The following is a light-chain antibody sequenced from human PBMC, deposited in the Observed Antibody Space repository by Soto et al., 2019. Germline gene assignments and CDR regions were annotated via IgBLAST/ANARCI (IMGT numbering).Light chain of an antibody. Sequence: QSVLAQPASVSGSPGQSIAISCTGTSSDVGGYDYVSWYQQHPGKAPKLIIYDVSNRPSGISNRFSGSKSGNTASLTISGLQTEDEADYYCSSYTSSNTLVYVFGTGTRSPS. V-gene: IGLV2-14*01. CDR1: SSDVGGYDY. CDR3: SSYTSSNTLVYV. J-gene: IGLJ1*01. CDR2: DVS.